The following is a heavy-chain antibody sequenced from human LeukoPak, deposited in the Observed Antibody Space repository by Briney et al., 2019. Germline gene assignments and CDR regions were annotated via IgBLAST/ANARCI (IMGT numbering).Heavy chain of an antibody. CDR2: IYYSGST. D-gene: IGHD6-13*01. J-gene: IGHJ6*02. Sequence: PSETLSLTCTVSGGSVSSGSYYWSWIRQPPGKGLEWIGYIYYSGSTNYNPSLKSRVTISVDTSKNQFSLKLSSVTAADTAVYYCARDRGGGSSWPSGDYYYGMDVWGQGTTVTVSS. CDR1: GGSVSSGSYY. CDR3: ARDRGGGSSWPSGDYYYGMDV. V-gene: IGHV4-61*01.